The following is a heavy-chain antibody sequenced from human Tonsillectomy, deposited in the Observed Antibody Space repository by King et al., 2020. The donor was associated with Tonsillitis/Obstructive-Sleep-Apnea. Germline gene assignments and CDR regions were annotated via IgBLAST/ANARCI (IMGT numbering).Heavy chain of an antibody. CDR2: ISDSGSS. J-gene: IGHJ5*02. D-gene: IGHD2-2*01. Sequence: VQLQESGPELVKPSETLSLTCTVSGNSITSYSWSWIRQPPGKGLEWIGFISDSGSSNYNPSLKSRVTISVETSKNQFSLMLTSVTAADTAVYFCARLSRYIYCTSASCSKGYWFDPWGQGTLVTVSS. V-gene: IGHV4-59*08. CDR3: ARLSRYIYCTSASCSKGYWFDP. CDR1: GNSITSYS.